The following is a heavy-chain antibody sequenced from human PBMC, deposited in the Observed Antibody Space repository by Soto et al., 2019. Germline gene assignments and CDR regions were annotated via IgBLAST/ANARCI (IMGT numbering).Heavy chain of an antibody. CDR3: ARGEDTAMGIHYYYGMDV. CDR2: INPNSGGT. J-gene: IGHJ6*02. V-gene: IGHV1-2*04. Sequence: QVQLVQSGAEVKKPGASVKVSCKASGYTFTGYYMHWVRQAPGQGLEWMGWINPNSGGTNYAQKFQGWVTTNRDKPISTAYMELSRLSSNGTDVYYCARGEDTAMGIHYYYGMDVWGEGTAVTVS. D-gene: IGHD5-18*01. CDR1: GYTFTGYY.